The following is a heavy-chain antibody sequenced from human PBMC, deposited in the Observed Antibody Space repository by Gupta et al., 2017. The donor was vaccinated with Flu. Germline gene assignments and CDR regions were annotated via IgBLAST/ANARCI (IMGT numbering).Heavy chain of an antibody. V-gene: IGHV3-21*02. CDR2: ITTGSLYK. J-gene: IGHJ6*02. D-gene: IGHD2-2*01. CDR1: GFTFSGYT. Sequence: EVQLVESGGGLVKPGGSLRLSCAASGFTFSGYTINWVRQAPGKGLEWVSYITTGSLYKKFADSVKGRFSISRDEAKNLVYLQMDSLRAEDTAVYYCARHKPSKDSHYYGMDVWGQGTTVTVSS. CDR3: ARHKPSKDSHYYGMDV.